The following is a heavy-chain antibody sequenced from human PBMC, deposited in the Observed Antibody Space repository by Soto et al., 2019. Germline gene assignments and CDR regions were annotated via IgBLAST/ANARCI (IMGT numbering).Heavy chain of an antibody. CDR1: GYTFTSYG. V-gene: IGHV1-18*01. Sequence: QVQLVQSGAEVKKPGASVKVSCKASGYTFTSYGISWVRQAPGQGLEWMGWISAYNGNTNYAQKLQGRVTMTTDTSTSTVYMELRSLRSDDTAVYYCARDRPCTSCRDVFDYWGQGTLVTVSS. CDR3: ARDRPCTSCRDVFDY. CDR2: ISAYNGNT. J-gene: IGHJ4*02. D-gene: IGHD2-2*01.